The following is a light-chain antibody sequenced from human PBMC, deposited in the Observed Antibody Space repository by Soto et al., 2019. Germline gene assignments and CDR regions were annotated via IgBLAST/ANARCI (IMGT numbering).Light chain of an antibody. CDR2: GAS. J-gene: IGKJ2*01. CDR1: QNVYTN. V-gene: IGKV3-15*01. Sequence: EIVMTQSPATLSVSPGERATLSCRASQNVYTNLAWYQQKPGQAPRLLIYGASTRSTGIAARFSGTGSGTQFTLTTSSLHSRDFAVYYCQHYTGWPPYTFGHGTKLESK. CDR3: QHYTGWPPYT.